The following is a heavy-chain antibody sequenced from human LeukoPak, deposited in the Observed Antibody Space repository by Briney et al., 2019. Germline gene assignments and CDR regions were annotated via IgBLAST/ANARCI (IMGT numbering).Heavy chain of an antibody. J-gene: IGHJ4*02. CDR3: AREYCSGGTCLPPN. D-gene: IGHD2-15*01. CDR2: ISSSGSYI. CDR1: GFTFRSYS. V-gene: IGHV3-21*01. Sequence: GGSLRLSCAASGFTFRSYSMNWVRQAPGKGLVWVSLISSSGSYIYYAGSVKGRFTISRDNAKNSLYLQMNSLRAEDTAVYYCAREYCSGGTCLPPNWGQGTLVTVSS.